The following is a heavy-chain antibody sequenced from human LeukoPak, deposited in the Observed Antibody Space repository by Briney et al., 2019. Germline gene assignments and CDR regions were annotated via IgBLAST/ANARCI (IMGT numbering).Heavy chain of an antibody. CDR3: ARGFGYSDWLLFS. D-gene: IGHD3-9*01. CDR1: GFIFSSYS. J-gene: IGHJ5*02. V-gene: IGHV3-21*01. CDR2: INTNGDYI. Sequence: PGGSLRLSCAASGFIFSSYSMNWVRQAPGKGLEWVSSINTNGDYIYYADSVKGRFTISRDNAKNSLYLQMNSLRAEDTAVYYCARGFGYSDWLLFSWGQGTLLTVSS.